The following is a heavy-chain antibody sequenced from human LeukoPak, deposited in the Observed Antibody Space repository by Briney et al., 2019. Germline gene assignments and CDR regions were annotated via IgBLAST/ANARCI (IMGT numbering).Heavy chain of an antibody. CDR3: ARDGSEEWELLLDY. Sequence: GASVKVSCKASGYTFTSYAMNWVRQAPGQGLEWMGWINTNTGNPTYAQGFTGRFVFSWDTSVSTAYLQISSLKAEDTAVYYCARDGSEEWELLLDYWGQGTLVTVSS. CDR1: GYTFTSYA. V-gene: IGHV7-4-1*02. J-gene: IGHJ4*02. D-gene: IGHD1-26*01. CDR2: INTNTGNP.